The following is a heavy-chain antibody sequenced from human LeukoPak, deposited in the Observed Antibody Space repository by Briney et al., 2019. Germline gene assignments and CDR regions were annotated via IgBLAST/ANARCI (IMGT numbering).Heavy chain of an antibody. V-gene: IGHV4-4*02. CDR1: GGSITNTNY. CDR2: VNLQGST. Sequence: PSETLSLTCGVSGGSITNTNYWTWVRQPPGKGLEWIGEVNLQGSTNYNPSLMGRVAIAVDTSENHISLQLTTVTAADTAVYYCAREGGPYRPLDYSGQGTLVTVSS. CDR3: AREGGPYRPLDY. J-gene: IGHJ4*02.